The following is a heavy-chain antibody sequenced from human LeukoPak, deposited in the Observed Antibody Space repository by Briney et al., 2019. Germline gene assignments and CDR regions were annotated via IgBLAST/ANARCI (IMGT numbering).Heavy chain of an antibody. Sequence: PSETLSLTCAVYGGSFSGYYWSWIRQPPGKGLEWIGEINHSGSTNYNPFLKSRVTISVDTSKNQFSLKLSSVTAADTAVYYCARQERSVVPAAGGAFDIWGQGTMVTVSS. CDR3: ARQERSVVPAAGGAFDI. CDR1: GGSFSGYY. D-gene: IGHD2-2*01. V-gene: IGHV4-34*01. CDR2: INHSGST. J-gene: IGHJ3*02.